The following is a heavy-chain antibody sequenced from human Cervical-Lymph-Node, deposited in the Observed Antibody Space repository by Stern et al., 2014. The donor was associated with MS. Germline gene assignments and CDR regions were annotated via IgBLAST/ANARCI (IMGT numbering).Heavy chain of an antibody. CDR2: IYPGDSDT. CDR3: AALVRGSYFY. Sequence: EVQLVESGAEMKKPGESLKISCKGSGYSFTLYWIGWVRQMPGKDLEWMGIIYPGDSDTRYSPSFQAQATTSADKSISTAYLQWSSLKASDTAMYYCAALVRGSYFYWGQGTLVTVSS. J-gene: IGHJ4*02. CDR1: GYSFTLYW. V-gene: IGHV5-51*01. D-gene: IGHD1-26*01.